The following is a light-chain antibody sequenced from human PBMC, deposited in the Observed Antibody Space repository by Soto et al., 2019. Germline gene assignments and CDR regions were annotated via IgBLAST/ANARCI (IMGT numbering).Light chain of an antibody. CDR2: HAS. V-gene: IGKV1-5*01. CDR1: QSISNW. Sequence: IRMTQYPSTLPAYVGDRVTNTCRAHQSISNWVAWYQQKPGTAPKVLIYHASNLQSGVPSRFSGSGSGTGFTLTISSLQPGDFATYYCQQYNSYSFGHGTNVDI. CDR3: QQYNSYS. J-gene: IGKJ1*01.